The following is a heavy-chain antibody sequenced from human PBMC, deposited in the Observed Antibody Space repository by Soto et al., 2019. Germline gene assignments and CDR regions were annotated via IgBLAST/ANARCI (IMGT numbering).Heavy chain of an antibody. Sequence: SETLSLTCTVSGGSVSSGNYYWSWIRQPPGKGLEWIGYIYYSGSTNYNPSLKSRVTISVDTSKNQFSLKLSSVTAADTAVYYCARDMYYYDSSGYYEGLYYYYGMDVWGQGTTVTVS. D-gene: IGHD3-22*01. CDR3: ARDMYYYDSSGYYEGLYYYYGMDV. CDR2: IYYSGST. V-gene: IGHV4-61*01. J-gene: IGHJ6*02. CDR1: GGSVSSGNYY.